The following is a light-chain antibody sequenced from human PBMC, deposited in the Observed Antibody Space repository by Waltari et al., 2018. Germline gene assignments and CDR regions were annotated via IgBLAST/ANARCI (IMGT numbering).Light chain of an antibody. CDR3: QSADGSGTYVV. V-gene: IGLV3-25*03. Sequence: SYELTQPPSVSVSPGQTARITCSGDALPRQYAYWYQQRPGQAPMLMIYQDTQRPSEIPERFSGSSSGTTVTLTISEVQAEDEAGYYCQSADGSGTYVVFGGGTKLTVL. CDR2: QDT. CDR1: ALPRQY. J-gene: IGLJ2*01.